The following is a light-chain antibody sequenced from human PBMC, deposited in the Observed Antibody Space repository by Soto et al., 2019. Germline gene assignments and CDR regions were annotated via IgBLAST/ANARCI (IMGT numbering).Light chain of an antibody. V-gene: IGLV1-40*01. CDR3: QSYDSSLSGSNVV. CDR2: GNS. J-gene: IGLJ2*01. CDR1: SSNIGAGYD. Sequence: QAVVTQPPSVSGAPGQRVTISCTGSSSNIGAGYDVHWYQQLPGTAPKLLIYGNSNRPSGVPDRFSGSKSGTSASMAITGLQAEDEADYYCQSYDSSLSGSNVVFGGGTKRTVL.